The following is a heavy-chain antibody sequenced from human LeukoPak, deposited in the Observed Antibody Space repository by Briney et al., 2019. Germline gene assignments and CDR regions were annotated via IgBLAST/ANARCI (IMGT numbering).Heavy chain of an antibody. J-gene: IGHJ4*02. D-gene: IGHD3/OR15-3a*01. V-gene: IGHV3-7*01. CDR1: GFTISSYW. CDR3: ARGAWTAYYFDY. Sequence: GGSLRLSCAASGFTISSYWMSWVRQAPGKGLEWVANIKQDGSEKFYVDSVKGRFTISRDNAKNTVYLEMNSLTDEDTAVYFCARGAWTAYYFDYWGQGTVVTVSS. CDR2: IKQDGSEK.